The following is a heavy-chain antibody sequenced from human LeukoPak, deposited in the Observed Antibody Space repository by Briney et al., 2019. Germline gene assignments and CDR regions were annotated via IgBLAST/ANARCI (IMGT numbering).Heavy chain of an antibody. CDR1: GFRFSDFT. J-gene: IGHJ5*02. V-gene: IGHV3-7*01. Sequence: GGSLRLSCAASGFRFSDFTMSWVRQAPGKGLEWVANIKQDGSEKYYVDSVKGRFTISRDNAKNSLYLQMNSLRAEDTAVYYCARDGRYDFWSGYYWYNWFDPWGQGTLVTVSS. CDR2: IKQDGSEK. D-gene: IGHD3-3*01. CDR3: ARDGRYDFWSGYYWYNWFDP.